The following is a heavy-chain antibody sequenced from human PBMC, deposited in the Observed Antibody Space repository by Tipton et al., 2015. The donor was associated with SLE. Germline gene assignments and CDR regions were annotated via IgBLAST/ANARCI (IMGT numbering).Heavy chain of an antibody. CDR1: GYTFTSYG. V-gene: IGHV1-18*01. CDR3: ARVRGDAAMGVFAF. Sequence: QSGPEVKKPGASVKVSCKASGYTFTSYGISWARQAPGQGLEWMGWISTYNGNTNYAQKLQGRVTMTSDTSTSTAYMELRSLRSADTAIYCCARVRGDAAMGVFAFWGQGTLVTISS. CDR2: ISTYNGNT. D-gene: IGHD5-18*01. J-gene: IGHJ4*02.